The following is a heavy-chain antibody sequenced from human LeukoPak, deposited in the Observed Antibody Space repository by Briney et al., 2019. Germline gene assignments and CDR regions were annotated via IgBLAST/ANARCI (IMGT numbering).Heavy chain of an antibody. CDR3: TTEPPTVTTIYYYGMDV. CDR1: GFIFSSYA. V-gene: IGHV3-15*07. Sequence: GGSLRLSCSASGFIFSSYAMHWVRQAPGKGLEWVGRIKSKTDGGTTDYAAPVKGRFTISRDDSKTTLYLQMNSLKTEDTAVYYCTTEPPTVTTIYYYGMDVWGQGTTVTVSS. CDR2: IKSKTDGGTT. D-gene: IGHD4-11*01. J-gene: IGHJ6*02.